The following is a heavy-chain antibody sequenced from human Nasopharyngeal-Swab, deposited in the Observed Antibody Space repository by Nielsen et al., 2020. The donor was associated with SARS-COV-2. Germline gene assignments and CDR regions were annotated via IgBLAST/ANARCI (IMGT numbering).Heavy chain of an antibody. V-gene: IGHV3-48*03. Sequence: GESLKISCAASGFTFSSYEMNWVRQAPGKGLEWVSYISSSGSTIYYADSVKGRFTISRDNAKNSLYLQMNRLRAEDTAVYYCASGGYGDYAAYYYGMDVWGQGTTVTVSS. CDR1: GFTFSSYE. CDR3: ASGGYGDYAAYYYGMDV. D-gene: IGHD4-17*01. J-gene: IGHJ6*02. CDR2: ISSSGSTI.